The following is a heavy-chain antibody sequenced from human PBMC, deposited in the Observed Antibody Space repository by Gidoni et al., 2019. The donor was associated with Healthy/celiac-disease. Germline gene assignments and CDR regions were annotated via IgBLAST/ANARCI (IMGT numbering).Heavy chain of an antibody. CDR1: GFTFSNAW. CDR3: TTSEQWLVLFSYFDY. D-gene: IGHD6-19*01. J-gene: IGHJ4*02. Sequence: VKPGGSLRLSCAASGFTFSNAWMSWVRQAPGKGLEWVGRIKSKTDGGTTDYAAPVKGRFTISRDDSKNTLYLQMNSLKTEDTAVYYCTTSEQWLVLFSYFDYWGQGTLVTVSS. CDR2: IKSKTDGGTT. V-gene: IGHV3-15*01.